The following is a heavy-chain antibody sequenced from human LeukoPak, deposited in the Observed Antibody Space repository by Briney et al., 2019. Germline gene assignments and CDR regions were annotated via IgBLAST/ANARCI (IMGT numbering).Heavy chain of an antibody. Sequence: SETLSLTCTVSGGSISSSSYYWGWIRQPPGKGLEWIGSIYYSGSTYYNPSLKSRVTISVDTSKNQFSLKLSSVTAADTAVYYCARADCSGGSCYSFDAFDIWGQGTMVTVSS. CDR2: IYYSGST. V-gene: IGHV4-39*07. CDR3: ARADCSGGSCYSFDAFDI. J-gene: IGHJ3*02. CDR1: GGSISSSSYY. D-gene: IGHD2-15*01.